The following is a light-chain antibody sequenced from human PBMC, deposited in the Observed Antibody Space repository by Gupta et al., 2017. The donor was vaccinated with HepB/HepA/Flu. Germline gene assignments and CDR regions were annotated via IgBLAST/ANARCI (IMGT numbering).Light chain of an antibody. CDR1: KLGGKY. J-gene: IGLJ2*01. Sequence: SYELTQALSVSVSTGQTVIVTCSGDKLGGKYACWYQQTPGQSPMLVIYKAGKRPSGITERFSGSNTGTTATLTISGNKAMDEADYYCQAWDSSTHVVFGGGTKLTVL. CDR2: KAG. CDR3: QAWDSSTHVV. V-gene: IGLV3-1*01.